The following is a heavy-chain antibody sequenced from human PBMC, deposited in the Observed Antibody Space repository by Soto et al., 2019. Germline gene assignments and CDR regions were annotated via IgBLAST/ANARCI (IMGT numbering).Heavy chain of an antibody. D-gene: IGHD6-13*01. Sequence: PSETLSLTCIVSGGSISEKYWNWVRQPPGKGLEWIGLIFANGHTDYNPSLKSRVTMSVDASKNQFSLNLSSVTAADTAVYYCARAGWSNSWYFDYWGQGSLVTVSS. CDR2: IFANGHT. J-gene: IGHJ4*02. CDR1: GGSISEKY. CDR3: ARAGWSNSWYFDY. V-gene: IGHV4-4*07.